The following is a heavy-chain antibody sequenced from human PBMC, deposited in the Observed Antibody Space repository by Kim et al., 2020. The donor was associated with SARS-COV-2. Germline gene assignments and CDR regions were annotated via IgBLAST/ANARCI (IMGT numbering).Heavy chain of an antibody. Sequence: SETLSLTCTVSGGSISSYYWSWIRQPPGKGLEWIGYIYYSGSTNYNPSLKSRVTISVDTSKNQFSLKLSSVTAADTAVYYCARDERDSSGWANWFEPWGQGTLVTVSS. CDR3: ARDERDSSGWANWFEP. J-gene: IGHJ5*02. CDR2: IYYSGST. V-gene: IGHV4-59*13. D-gene: IGHD6-19*01. CDR1: GGSISSYY.